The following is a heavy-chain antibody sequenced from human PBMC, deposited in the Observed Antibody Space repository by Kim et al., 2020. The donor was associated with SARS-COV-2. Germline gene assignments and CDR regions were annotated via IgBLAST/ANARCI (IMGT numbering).Heavy chain of an antibody. Sequence: GGSLRLSCAASGFTFSSYSMNWVRQAPGKGLEWVSSISSSSSYIYYADSVKGRFTISRDNAKNSLYLQMNSLRAEDTAVYYCARVTYYYDSSGYPNNLDAFDIWGQGTMVTVSS. V-gene: IGHV3-21*01. CDR1: GFTFSSYS. CDR2: ISSSSSYI. CDR3: ARVTYYYDSSGYPNNLDAFDI. J-gene: IGHJ3*02. D-gene: IGHD3-22*01.